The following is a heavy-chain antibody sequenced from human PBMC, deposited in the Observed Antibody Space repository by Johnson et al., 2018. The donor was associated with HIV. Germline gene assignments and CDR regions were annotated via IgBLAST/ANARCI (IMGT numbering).Heavy chain of an antibody. J-gene: IGHJ3*01. CDR2: ISSSGSTI. CDR3: AIPYYYETGAYH. V-gene: IGHV3-11*04. Sequence: QVRLVESGGGLVKPGGSLIVSCEASGLTFSDYYMSWIRQAPGKGLEWVSYISSSGSTIYYADSVKGRFTISRDNAKNSLYLQMNSLRAEDTAVYYCAIPYYYETGAYHWGQGTIVTVSS. CDR1: GLTFSDYY. D-gene: IGHD3-22*01.